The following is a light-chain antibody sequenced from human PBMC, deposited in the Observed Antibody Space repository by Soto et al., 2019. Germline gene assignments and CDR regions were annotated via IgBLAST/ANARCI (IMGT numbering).Light chain of an antibody. V-gene: IGKV3-11*01. CDR2: DSS. CDR1: QSVDIY. CDR3: QQRKFWPPLT. J-gene: IGKJ4*01. Sequence: EVVVTQSPVTLALSPGERATLSCRTSQSVDIYVAWYQQRPGQAPRLLIYDSSNRAPGIPARFSGSGSGTDFTRTISSIEPEDFAVYYCQQRKFWPPLTFGGGTKVEIK.